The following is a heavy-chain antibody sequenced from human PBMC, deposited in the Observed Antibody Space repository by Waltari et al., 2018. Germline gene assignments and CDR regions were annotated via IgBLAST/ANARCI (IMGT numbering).Heavy chain of an antibody. Sequence: EVQLEEPGGGLVPPGGSLRFSCAPSGCTFTGNGMDWVRQAPGKGLEWVAIINQDGSETHYVESVKGRFTISRDNAKNALYLQVNSLRVEDTAIYYCVRDAIYGRRSFDSWGQGTPVTVSS. V-gene: IGHV3-7*03. J-gene: IGHJ4*02. CDR1: GCTFTGNG. CDR2: INQDGSET. CDR3: VRDAIYGRRSFDS. D-gene: IGHD2-15*01.